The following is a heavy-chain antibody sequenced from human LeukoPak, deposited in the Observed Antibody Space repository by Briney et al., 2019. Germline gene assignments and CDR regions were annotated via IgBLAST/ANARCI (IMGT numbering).Heavy chain of an antibody. Sequence: GGSLRLSCAASGXTFSSYGMHWVRQAPGKGLEWVAVIWYDGSNKYYADSVKGRFTISRDNSKNTLYLQMNSLRAEDTAVYYCARGGEMATILHYWGQGTLVTVSS. CDR3: ARGGEMATILHY. J-gene: IGHJ4*02. V-gene: IGHV3-33*01. CDR2: IWYDGSNK. CDR1: GXTFSSYG. D-gene: IGHD5-24*01.